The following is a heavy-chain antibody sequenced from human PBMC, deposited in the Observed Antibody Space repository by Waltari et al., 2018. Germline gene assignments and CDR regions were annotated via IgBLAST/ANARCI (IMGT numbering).Heavy chain of an antibody. CDR3: TRVLRYFDWSTKDY. D-gene: IGHD3-9*01. Sequence: VLLVESGGGMVQPGRSMTLSCAAYNFDFAEYGLRWVRQAPGKGLEWVGFIRIKAYGETTEYAASVKGRFIISRDDSRSIAYLQMNSLKTEDTAVYYCTRVLRYFDWSTKDYWGQGTLVTVSS. CDR1: NFDFAEYG. J-gene: IGHJ4*02. V-gene: IGHV3-49*04. CDR2: IRIKAYGETT.